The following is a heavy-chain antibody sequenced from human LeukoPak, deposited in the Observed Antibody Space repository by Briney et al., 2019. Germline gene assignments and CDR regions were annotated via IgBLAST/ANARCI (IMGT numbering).Heavy chain of an antibody. D-gene: IGHD3-10*01. CDR1: GGSISSYC. Sequence: SETLSLTCSVSGGSISSYCWNWIRQPAGKGLEWIGRIYPSGSTKYNPSLKSRVTMSLDTSKILFSLKLSSVTAGDTAIYYCARSFYGSGNFDLWGQGTLVTVSS. J-gene: IGHJ4*02. CDR2: IYPSGST. CDR3: ARSFYGSGNFDL. V-gene: IGHV4-4*07.